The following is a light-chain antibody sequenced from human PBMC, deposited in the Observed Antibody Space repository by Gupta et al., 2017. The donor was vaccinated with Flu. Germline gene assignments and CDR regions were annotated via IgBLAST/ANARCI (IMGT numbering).Light chain of an antibody. CDR1: KLGNKY. CDR3: HTWDNSVGV. V-gene: IGLV3-1*01. Sequence: SSEMTQPPSVSVSPGQTANIACSGDKLGNKYVCWNRQKPGQSPILVLYQDSKRPAGIPERFSGSNSGNTATLTIGGTQAMDEADYYCHTWDNSVGVFGGGTKLTVL. J-gene: IGLJ3*02. CDR2: QDS.